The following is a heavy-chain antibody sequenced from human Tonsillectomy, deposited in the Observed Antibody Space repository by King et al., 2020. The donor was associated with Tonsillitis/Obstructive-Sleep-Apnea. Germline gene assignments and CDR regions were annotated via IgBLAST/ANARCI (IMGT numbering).Heavy chain of an antibody. CDR1: GYRFTSHW. D-gene: IGHD1-7*01. CDR3: ARSAPGTGNTPFEY. V-gene: IGHV5-51*01. CDR2: IYPSDSDT. Sequence: VQLVESGAEVKKPGESLKISCKGSGYRFTSHWIGWVRQMPGKGLEWMGIIYPSDSDTRYSPSFQGQVTISADKSISTAYLQWSSRKASDTAIYYCARSAPGTGNTPFEYWGQGTLVTVSS. J-gene: IGHJ4*02.